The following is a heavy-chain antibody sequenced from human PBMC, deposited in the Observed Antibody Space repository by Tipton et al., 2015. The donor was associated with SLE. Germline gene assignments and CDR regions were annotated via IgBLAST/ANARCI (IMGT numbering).Heavy chain of an antibody. V-gene: IGHV3-23*01. CDR2: ISGSGGST. Sequence: SLRLSCAASGFTFSSYDMHWVRQATGKGLEWVPAISGSGGSTYYADSVKGRFTLSRDNSKNTRYLQMNSLRAEDTAVYYCARGELVDYWGQGTLVTVSS. J-gene: IGHJ4*02. CDR1: GFTFSSYD. CDR3: ARGELVDY. D-gene: IGHD1-7*01.